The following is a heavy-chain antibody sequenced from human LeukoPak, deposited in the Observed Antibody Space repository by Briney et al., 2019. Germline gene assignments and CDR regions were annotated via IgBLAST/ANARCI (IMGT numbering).Heavy chain of an antibody. CDR3: AQSHASIWNVYDC. V-gene: IGHV3-23*01. D-gene: IGHD1-1*01. Sequence: GGSLRLSCAASGFTFSSYAMSWVRLVPGKGLEWVSAITGSGASTYYADSVKGRFTISRDNSKNTLFLQMNSLRAEDTAVYYCAQSHASIWNVYDCWGQGTLVTVSS. CDR1: GFTFSSYA. J-gene: IGHJ4*02. CDR2: ITGSGAST.